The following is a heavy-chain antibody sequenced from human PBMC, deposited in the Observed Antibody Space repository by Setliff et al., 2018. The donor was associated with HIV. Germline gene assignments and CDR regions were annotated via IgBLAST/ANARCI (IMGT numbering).Heavy chain of an antibody. CDR2: IYPADSDT. J-gene: IGHJ6*03. V-gene: IGHV5-51*04. D-gene: IGHD2-2*01. Sequence: ESLKISCKGSGYSFTNYWIGWVRQVPGKGLEWMGIIYPADSDTRYSPSFQGQVTISADKPISTAYLQWSSLRASDTAVYYCSRASDPSHRMPPTNYYYYMDVWGKGTKVTVSS. CDR1: GYSFTNYW. CDR3: SRASDPSHRMPPTNYYYYMDV.